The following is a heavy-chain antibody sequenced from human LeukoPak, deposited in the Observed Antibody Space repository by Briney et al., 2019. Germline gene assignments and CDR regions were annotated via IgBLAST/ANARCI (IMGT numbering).Heavy chain of an antibody. Sequence: SGPTLVNPTQTLTLTCTFSGFSLSTSGMCVSWIRQPPGKALEWLARIDWDDDKYYSTSLKTRLTISKDTSKNQVVLTMTNMDPVDTATYYCARIRRITMVRGVKGESSYYYGMDVWGQGTTVTVSS. CDR2: IDWDDDK. V-gene: IGHV2-70*11. D-gene: IGHD3-10*01. CDR1: GFSLSTSGMC. J-gene: IGHJ6*02. CDR3: ARIRRITMVRGVKGESSYYYGMDV.